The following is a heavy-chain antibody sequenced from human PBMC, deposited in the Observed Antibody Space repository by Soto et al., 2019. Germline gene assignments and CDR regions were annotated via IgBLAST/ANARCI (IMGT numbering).Heavy chain of an antibody. CDR1: GFTFSSYA. CDR3: AKDHATNRLGYGDYRRWGWYFDY. V-gene: IGHV3-23*01. D-gene: IGHD4-17*01. Sequence: EVQLLESGGGLVQPGGSLRLSCAASGFTFSSYAMSWVRQAPGKGLEWVSAISGSGGSTYYADSVKGRFTISRDNSKNTLYLQMNSLRAEDTAVYYCAKDHATNRLGYGDYRRWGWYFDYWGQGTLVTVSS. J-gene: IGHJ4*02. CDR2: ISGSGGST.